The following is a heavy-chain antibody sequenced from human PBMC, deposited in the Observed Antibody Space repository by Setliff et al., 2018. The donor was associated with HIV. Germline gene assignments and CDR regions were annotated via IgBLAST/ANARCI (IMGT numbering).Heavy chain of an antibody. CDR1: GGSFSGYY. V-gene: IGHV4-34*01. Sequence: PSETLSLTCAVYGGSFSGYYWGWIRQPPGKGLEWIGEIHHSGITNYNPSLKSRVTISIDTSKSQFSLKLSSVTAADTAVYSCARATPFVVVPAAPNYYYYMDVWGKGTTVTVSS. D-gene: IGHD2-2*01. CDR3: ARATPFVVVPAAPNYYYYMDV. CDR2: IHHSGIT. J-gene: IGHJ6*03.